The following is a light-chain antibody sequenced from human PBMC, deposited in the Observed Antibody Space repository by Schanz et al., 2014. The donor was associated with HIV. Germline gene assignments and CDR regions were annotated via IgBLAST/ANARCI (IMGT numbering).Light chain of an antibody. J-gene: IGKJ2*01. CDR1: QTVSSS. CDR3: QQYSDWPPST. Sequence: EIVMTQSPATLSVSPGERATLSCRASQTVSSSSLAWYQQEPGQSPRLLIYGASTRVTGIPGRFIGSGSGTEFTLTISSLQSEDFALYYCQQYSDWPPSTFGQGTKVDIK. CDR2: GAS. V-gene: IGKV3-15*01.